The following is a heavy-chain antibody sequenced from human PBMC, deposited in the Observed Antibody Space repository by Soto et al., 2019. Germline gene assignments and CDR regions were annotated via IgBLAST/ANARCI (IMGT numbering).Heavy chain of an antibody. J-gene: IGHJ4*02. D-gene: IGHD6-19*01. CDR2: IIPIFGTT. CDR3: ARARAGAAVAGTGFDY. V-gene: IGHV1-69*13. Sequence: SVKVSCKASGGTFSRYAINWVRQAPGQGLEWMGGIIPIFGTTNYAQKFQGRVTITADESTSTGNMELSSLRSEDTAVYYCARARAGAAVAGTGFDYWGQGTLVTVSS. CDR1: GGTFSRYA.